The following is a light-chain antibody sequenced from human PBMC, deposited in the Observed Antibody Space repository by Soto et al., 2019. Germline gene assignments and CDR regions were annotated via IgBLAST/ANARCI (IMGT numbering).Light chain of an antibody. V-gene: IGLV1-40*01. CDR2: GIT. J-gene: IGLJ2*01. CDR3: QSWDTSLSGSV. Sequence: QSVLTQPPSVSGAPGQRVTISCTGSSSNIGAGYDVNWYQQLPGTAPKLLIYGITNRPSGVPDRFSGSKSGTSGSLAISGLQTEDEAEYYCQSWDTSLSGSVFGGGTKLTVL. CDR1: SSNIGAGYD.